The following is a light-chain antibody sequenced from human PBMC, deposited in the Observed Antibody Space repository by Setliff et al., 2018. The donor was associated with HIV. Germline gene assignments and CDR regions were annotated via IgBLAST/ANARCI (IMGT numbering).Light chain of an antibody. V-gene: IGLV2-14*01. J-gene: IGLJ1*01. CDR1: NSDVGGYSY. CDR3: SSYAITNTLP. Sequence: QSVLTQPASVSGSPGQLITISCTGTNSDVGGYSYVSWYQQHPGKAPKLIIYEVRNRPSGVSNRFSGSKSGNTASLTISGLQAEDEADYYCSSYAITNTLPFGTGTKVTVL. CDR2: EVR.